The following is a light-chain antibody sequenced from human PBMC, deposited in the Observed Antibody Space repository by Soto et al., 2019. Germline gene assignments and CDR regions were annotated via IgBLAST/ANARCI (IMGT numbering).Light chain of an antibody. V-gene: IGLV2-14*01. CDR3: SSYTSSSTPF. CDR1: SSDVGGYNY. J-gene: IGLJ2*01. Sequence: QSALTQPASVSGSPGQSITISCTGTSSDVGGYNYVSWYQQHPGKAPKLMIYEVSNRPSGVSNRFSGSKSGNTASLTISGLQDEDEADYYCSSYTSSSTPFFGGGTKLTVL. CDR2: EVS.